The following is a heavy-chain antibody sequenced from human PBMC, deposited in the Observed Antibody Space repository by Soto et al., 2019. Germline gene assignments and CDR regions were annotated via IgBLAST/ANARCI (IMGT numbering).Heavy chain of an antibody. CDR3: ARDIGEMSAV. D-gene: IGHD3-10*01. CDR2: ISSSSSYI. Sequence: GGSLRLSCTGSGFTFSISTMTWVRHGPGKGLEWVSSISSSSSYIYFADSLKGRFTISRDNAKNSLYLQMNSLRAEDTAVYYCARDIGEMSAVWGQGTQVTVSS. V-gene: IGHV3-21*06. J-gene: IGHJ4*02. CDR1: GFTFSIST.